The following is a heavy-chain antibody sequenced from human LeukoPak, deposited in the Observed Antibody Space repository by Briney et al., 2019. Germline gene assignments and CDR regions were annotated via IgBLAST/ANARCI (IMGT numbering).Heavy chain of an antibody. CDR3: ARDLGEGTYGDYPGRREDAFDI. CDR2: ISSSSSYI. Sequence: PGGSLRLSCAASGFTFSSYSMNWVRQAPGKGLEWVSSISSSSSYIYYADSVKGRFTISRDNAKNSLYLQMNSLRAEDTAVYYCARDLGEGTYGDYPGRREDAFDIWGQGTMVTVSS. D-gene: IGHD4-17*01. V-gene: IGHV3-21*01. J-gene: IGHJ3*02. CDR1: GFTFSSYS.